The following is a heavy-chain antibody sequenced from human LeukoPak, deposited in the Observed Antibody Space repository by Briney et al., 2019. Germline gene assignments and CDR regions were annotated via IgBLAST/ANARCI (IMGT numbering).Heavy chain of an antibody. J-gene: IGHJ3*02. CDR2: ISGSGGST. CDR1: GFTFSSYA. D-gene: IGHD3-9*01. Sequence: SGGSLRLSCAASGFTFSSYAMSWVRQAPGKGLEWVSAISGSGGSTYYADSVKGRFTISRDNSKNTLYLQMNSLRAEDTAVYYCAKDWFITISLQDAFDIWGQGTMVTVSS. V-gene: IGHV3-23*01. CDR3: AKDWFITISLQDAFDI.